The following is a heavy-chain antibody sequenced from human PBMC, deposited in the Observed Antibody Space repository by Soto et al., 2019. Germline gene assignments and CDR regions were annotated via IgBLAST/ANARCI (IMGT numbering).Heavy chain of an antibody. Sequence: SETLSLTCTVSGGSISSYYWSWIRQPPGKGLEWIGYIYYSGSTNYNPSLKSRVTISVDTSKNQFSLKLSSVTAADTAVYYCARATAQRGYSGYDDAFDIWGQGTMVTVSS. V-gene: IGHV4-59*01. CDR2: IYYSGST. CDR1: GGSISSYY. D-gene: IGHD5-12*01. CDR3: ARATAQRGYSGYDDAFDI. J-gene: IGHJ3*02.